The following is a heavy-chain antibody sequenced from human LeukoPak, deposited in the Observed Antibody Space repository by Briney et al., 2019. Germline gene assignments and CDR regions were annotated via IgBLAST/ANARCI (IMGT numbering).Heavy chain of an antibody. CDR1: GDSFSRNTYS. D-gene: IGHD1-26*01. J-gene: IGHJ3*02. Sequence: SETLSLTCTVSGDSFSRNTYSWGWIRQPPGKGLEWIGSIYYTGRTFYNPSLKSRVTISVDTSKNQFSLKLSSVTAADAAVYYCARRGSMGGSFVGAFDIWGQGTMVTVSS. CDR3: ARRGSMGGSFVGAFDI. V-gene: IGHV4-39*01. CDR2: IYYTGRT.